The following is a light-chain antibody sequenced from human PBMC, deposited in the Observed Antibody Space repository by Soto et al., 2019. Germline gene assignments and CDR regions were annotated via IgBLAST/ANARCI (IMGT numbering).Light chain of an antibody. V-gene: IGKV3-20*01. CDR1: QSVSSSY. J-gene: IGKJ5*01. CDR3: QQYGSSPPVT. CDR2: VAS. Sequence: EIVLTQSPGTLSLSPGERATLSCSASQSVSSSYLAWYQQKPGQAPRLLIYVASGRATGIPDRFSGSGSGTACTLTISRLEPEDFAVYYCQQYGSSPPVTFGQGTRLEIK.